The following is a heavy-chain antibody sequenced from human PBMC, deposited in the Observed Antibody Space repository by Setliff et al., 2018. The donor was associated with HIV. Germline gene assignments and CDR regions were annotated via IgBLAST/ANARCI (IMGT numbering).Heavy chain of an antibody. Sequence: LSLTCTVSGVSLSSESYYWGWVRQPPGKALEWVGSMYYNGKIFYNPSLRSRVTIFVDSSKNELSLRLQSVTAADTAVYYCARRGESTGSWFSSWYSYDMDVWGQGTTVTVSS. CDR2: MYYNGKI. J-gene: IGHJ6*02. CDR3: ARRGESTGSWFSSWYSYDMDV. D-gene: IGHD2-15*01. CDR1: GVSLSSESYY. V-gene: IGHV4-39*01.